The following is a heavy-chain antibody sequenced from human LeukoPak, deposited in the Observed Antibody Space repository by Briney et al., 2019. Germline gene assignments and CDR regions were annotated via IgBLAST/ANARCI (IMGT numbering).Heavy chain of an antibody. J-gene: IGHJ4*02. D-gene: IGHD5-24*01. CDR2: IYYSGST. CDR3: ARERMATIDY. Sequence: SETLSLTCTVSVGSISSYYWRWIRQPRWKGLEWIGYIYYSGSTNYNPSLKSRVTISVDTSKNQFSLKLSSVTAADTAVYYCARERMATIDYWGQGTLVTVSS. V-gene: IGHV4-59*01. CDR1: VGSISSYY.